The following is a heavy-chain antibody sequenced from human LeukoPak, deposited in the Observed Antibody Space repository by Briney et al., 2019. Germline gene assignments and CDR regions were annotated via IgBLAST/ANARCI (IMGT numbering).Heavy chain of an antibody. V-gene: IGHV4-39*01. CDR1: GGSISSSSYS. D-gene: IGHD2-2*01. Sequence: PSETLSLTCTVSGGSISSSSYSWGWIRQPPGKGLEWIGSIYYSGSTYYNPSLKSRVTISVDTSKNQFSLKLSSVTAADTAVYYCAGTDYCSSTSCYLGSWFDPWGQGTLVTVSS. CDR2: IYYSGST. CDR3: AGTDYCSSTSCYLGSWFDP. J-gene: IGHJ5*02.